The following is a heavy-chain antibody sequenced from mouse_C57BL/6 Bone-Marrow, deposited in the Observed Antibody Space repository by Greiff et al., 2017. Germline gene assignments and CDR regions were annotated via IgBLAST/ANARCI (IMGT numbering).Heavy chain of an antibody. V-gene: IGHV1-81*01. J-gene: IGHJ2*01. CDR2: IYPRSGNP. CDR1: GYTFTSYG. CDR3: ASGTTVVATDDY. D-gene: IGHD1-1*01. Sequence: QVQLQQSGAELARPGASVKLSCKASGYTFTSYGISWVKQRTGQGLEWIGEIYPRSGNPYYNEKFKGKATLTADKSSSTAYMELRSLTSEDSAVYYCASGTTVVATDDYWGQGTTLTVSS.